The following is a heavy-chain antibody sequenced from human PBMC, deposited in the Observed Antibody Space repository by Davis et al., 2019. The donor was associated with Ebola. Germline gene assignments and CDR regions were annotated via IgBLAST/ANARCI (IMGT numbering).Heavy chain of an antibody. CDR3: ARFSYYYDSSGYYGVGAFDI. Sequence: SETLSLTCTVSGGSISSYYWSWIRQPPGKGLEWIGYIYYSGSTNYNHSLKSRVTISVDTSKNQFSLKLSSVTAADTAVYYCARFSYYYDSSGYYGVGAFDIWGQGTMVTVSS. CDR2: IYYSGST. V-gene: IGHV4-59*01. CDR1: GGSISSYY. J-gene: IGHJ3*02. D-gene: IGHD3-22*01.